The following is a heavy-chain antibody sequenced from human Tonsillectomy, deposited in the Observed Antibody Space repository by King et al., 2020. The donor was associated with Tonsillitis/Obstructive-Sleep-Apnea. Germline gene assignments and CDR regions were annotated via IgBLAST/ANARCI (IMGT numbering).Heavy chain of an antibody. CDR1: GYSFTSYW. Sequence: ELQLVQSGAEVKKPGESLRISCKGSGYSFTSYWINWVRQMPGKGLEWMGRIDPTDSYANYSPSFQGHVTMSVDKSISTAYLEWSSLKASDTAMYHCARLDTGADFYLYGMDVWGQGTTVTVSS. V-gene: IGHV5-10-1*03. J-gene: IGHJ6*02. D-gene: IGHD3-3*01. CDR3: ARLDTGADFYLYGMDV. CDR2: IDPTDSYA.